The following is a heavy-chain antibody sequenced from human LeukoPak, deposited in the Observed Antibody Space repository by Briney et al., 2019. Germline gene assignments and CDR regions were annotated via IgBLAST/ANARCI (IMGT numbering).Heavy chain of an antibody. CDR3: ARGGYYYDSSGYYEVNAFDI. V-gene: IGHV1-2*02. CDR1: GYTFTGYY. D-gene: IGHD3-22*01. Sequence: ASVKVSCKASGYTFTGYYMHWVRQAPGRGLEWMGLINPNSGGTNYAQKFQGRVTMTRDTSISTAYMELSRLRSDDTAVYYCARGGYYYDSSGYYEVNAFDIWGQGTMVTISS. J-gene: IGHJ3*02. CDR2: INPNSGGT.